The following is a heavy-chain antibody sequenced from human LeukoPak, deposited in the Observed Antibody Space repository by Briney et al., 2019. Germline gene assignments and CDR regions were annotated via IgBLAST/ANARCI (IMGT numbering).Heavy chain of an antibody. CDR3: ASPGYCSSTSCYMRGLRYYYYGMDV. Sequence: SETLSLTCTVSGGSISSSSYYWGWLRQPPGKGLEWIGSIYYSGSTYYNPSLKSRVTISVDTSKNQFSLKLSSVTAADTAVYYCASPGYCSSTSCYMRGLRYYYYGMDVWGQGTTVTVSS. V-gene: IGHV4-39*01. D-gene: IGHD2-2*02. CDR1: GGSISSSSYY. J-gene: IGHJ6*02. CDR2: IYYSGST.